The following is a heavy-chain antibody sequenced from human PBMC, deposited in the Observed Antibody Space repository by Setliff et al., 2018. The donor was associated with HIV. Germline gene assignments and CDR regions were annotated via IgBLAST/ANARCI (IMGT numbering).Heavy chain of an antibody. Sequence: GGSLSPSCAASEFTFSNAWMSWVRQAPGKGLEWGGRIKSKTDGGTTEYPAPVKGRFTITRDDSKNTLYLQMNSLKTEDTAVYYCTSPMTAVVYWGQGTMVTVSS. J-gene: IGHJ4*02. CDR1: EFTFSNAW. CDR2: IKSKTDGGTT. V-gene: IGHV3-15*01. CDR3: TSPMTAVVY. D-gene: IGHD4-17*01.